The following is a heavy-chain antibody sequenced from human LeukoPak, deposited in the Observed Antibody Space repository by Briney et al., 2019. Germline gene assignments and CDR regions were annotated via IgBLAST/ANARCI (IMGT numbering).Heavy chain of an antibody. J-gene: IGHJ4*02. CDR1: GGSFSGYY. V-gene: IGHV4-34*01. CDR3: ARGEVTYYYDSSGYYYFDY. CDR2: INHSGST. Sequence: KASETLSLTCAVYGGSFSGYYWSWIRQPPGKGLEWIGEINHSGSTDYNPSLKSRVTISVDTSKNQFSLKLSSVTAADTAVYYCARGEVTYYYDSSGYYYFDYWGQGTLVTVSS. D-gene: IGHD3-22*01.